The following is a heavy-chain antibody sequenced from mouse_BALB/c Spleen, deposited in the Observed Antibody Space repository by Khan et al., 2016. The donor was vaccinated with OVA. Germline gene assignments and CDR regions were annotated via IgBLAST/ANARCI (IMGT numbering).Heavy chain of an antibody. CDR3: ARHEGESDYDYDVNAMDY. J-gene: IGHJ4*01. V-gene: IGHV5-9-3*01. Sequence: EVELVESGGGLVKPGGSLKLSCAASGFTFSSYDMSWVRQTPEKRLEWVATISSGGGYTYYPDSVKGRFTISRDNAKNTLYLQMSSLRSEDTAMYYCARHEGESDYDYDVNAMDYWGQGTSGTVSS. CDR1: GFTFSSYD. CDR2: ISSGGGYT. D-gene: IGHD2-4*01.